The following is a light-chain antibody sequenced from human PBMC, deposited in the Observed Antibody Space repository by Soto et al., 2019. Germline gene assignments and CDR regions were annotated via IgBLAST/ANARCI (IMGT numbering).Light chain of an antibody. CDR2: STS. J-gene: IGKJ1*01. Sequence: DTPMTQSPSSLSASVGDRVTITCRLSQSVSTFLNWYQQKPGKAPHLLISSTSTLQSGVPSRFSGSGSGTDFTLTISSLQPEDFATYYCQQTYTTPWTFGQGTKVDIK. CDR1: QSVSTF. V-gene: IGKV1-39*01. CDR3: QQTYTTPWT.